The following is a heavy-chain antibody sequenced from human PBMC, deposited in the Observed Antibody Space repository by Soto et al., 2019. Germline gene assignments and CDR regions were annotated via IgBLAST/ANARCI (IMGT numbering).Heavy chain of an antibody. CDR3: ARDRDEQQLVSYYGMDV. D-gene: IGHD6-13*01. CDR2: ISAYNGNT. V-gene: IGHV1-18*01. J-gene: IGHJ6*02. Sequence: ASVKVSCKASGYTFTSYGISWVRQAPGQGLEWMGWISAYNGNTNYAQKLQGRVTMTTDTSTSTAYMELRSLGSDDTAVYYCARDRDEQQLVSYYGMDVWGQGTTVTVSS. CDR1: GYTFTSYG.